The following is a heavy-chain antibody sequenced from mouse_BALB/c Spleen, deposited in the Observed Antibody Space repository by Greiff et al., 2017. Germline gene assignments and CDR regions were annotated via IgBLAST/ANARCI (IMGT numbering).Heavy chain of an antibody. J-gene: IGHJ3*01. D-gene: IGHD2-1*01. Sequence: VKLVESGPELVKPGASVKMSCKASGYTFTDYVISWVKQRTGQGLEWIGEIYPGSGSTYYNEKFKGKATLTADKSSNTAYMQLSSLTSEDSAVYFCARDGGNYPFAYWGQGTLVTVSA. V-gene: IGHV1-77*01. CDR1: GYTFTDYV. CDR2: IYPGSGST. CDR3: ARDGGNYPFAY.